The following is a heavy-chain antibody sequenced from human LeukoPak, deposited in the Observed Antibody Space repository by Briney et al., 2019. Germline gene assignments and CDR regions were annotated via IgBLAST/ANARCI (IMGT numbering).Heavy chain of an antibody. J-gene: IGHJ4*02. CDR1: GFSLSTTGVG. CDR3: AAQTAVVTGFDY. V-gene: IGHV2-5*01. Sequence: SGPTLVKPTQTLTLTCTFSGFSLSTTGVGVGWIRQPPGKALEWLALIYWNEDKRYSPSLKSRFTITKDTSKNQVVLTMTNVDPVDTATYYCAAQTAVVTGFDYWGQGTLVTVSS. D-gene: IGHD4-23*01. CDR2: IYWNEDK.